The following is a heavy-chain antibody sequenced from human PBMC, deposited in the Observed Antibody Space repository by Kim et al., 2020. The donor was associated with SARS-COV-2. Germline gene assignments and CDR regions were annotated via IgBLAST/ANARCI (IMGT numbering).Heavy chain of an antibody. V-gene: IGHV4-34*01. D-gene: IGHD2-15*01. Sequence: SETLSLTCGVNGGSSSTFYWSWIRQPPGKGLEWIGEINHSGIINYNPSLKSRITISKNTSKKQVSLKLTSVTAADTGVTYCAVSVGGTPWFFYNGRDVWG. CDR3: AVSVGGTPWFFYNGRDV. J-gene: IGHJ6*01. CDR2: INHSGII. CDR1: GGSSSTFY.